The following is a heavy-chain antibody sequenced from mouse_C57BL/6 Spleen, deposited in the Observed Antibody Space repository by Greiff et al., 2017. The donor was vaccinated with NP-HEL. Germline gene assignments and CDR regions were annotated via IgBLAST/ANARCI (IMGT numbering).Heavy chain of an antibody. CDR2: ISYDGSN. V-gene: IGHV3-6*01. J-gene: IGHJ3*01. CDR3: ARDIGGPVFAY. CDR1: GYSITSCYY. Sequence: EVKLMESGPGLVKPSQSLSLSCSVTGYSITSCYYWYWIRQSPGNQLECIGYISYDGSNNYNPSLKNRLTITRDTSKNPFFLKLNSVTSEDTATYYCARDIGGPVFAYWGQGTLVTVSA.